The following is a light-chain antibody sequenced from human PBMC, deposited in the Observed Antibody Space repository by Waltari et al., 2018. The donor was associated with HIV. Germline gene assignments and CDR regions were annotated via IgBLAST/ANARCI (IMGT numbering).Light chain of an antibody. CDR3: QQKSNWPLT. Sequence: EIVLTQSPATLSLSPGERATLSCRASQSVSRYFAWYQQKPGQAPRLLIYDASNRATGIPARFSGSGSGTDFTLTISSLEPEDFALYYCQQKSNWPLTFGGGTNVEIK. CDR2: DAS. J-gene: IGKJ4*01. V-gene: IGKV3-11*01. CDR1: QSVSRY.